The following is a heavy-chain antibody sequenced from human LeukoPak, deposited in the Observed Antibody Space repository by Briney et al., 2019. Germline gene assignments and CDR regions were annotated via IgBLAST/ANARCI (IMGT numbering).Heavy chain of an antibody. Sequence: ASVKVSCKASGYTFIDYYIHWVRQAPGQGLEWMGIINPTGGSTSYAQKFQDRVTMTRDTSTSTVYLELSSLRSEDTAMYYCARRGSYYNVADYWGQGTLVTVSP. V-gene: IGHV1-46*01. D-gene: IGHD1-26*01. CDR1: GYTFIDYY. CDR3: ARRGSYYNVADY. J-gene: IGHJ4*02. CDR2: INPTGGST.